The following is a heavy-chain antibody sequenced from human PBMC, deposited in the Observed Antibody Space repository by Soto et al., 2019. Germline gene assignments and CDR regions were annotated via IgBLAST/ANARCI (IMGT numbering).Heavy chain of an antibody. Sequence: QVQLVESGGGVVQPGRSLRLSCAASGFTFSSYGMHWVRQAPGKGLEWVAVISYDGSNKYYADSVKGRFTISRDNSKXXXXXXXXXXXXXXXXXXXXXXXXWLXWGQGTLVTVSS. CDR3: XXXXWLX. D-gene: IGHD6-19*01. CDR2: ISYDGSNK. J-gene: IGHJ4*02. V-gene: IGHV3-30*03. CDR1: GFTFSSYG.